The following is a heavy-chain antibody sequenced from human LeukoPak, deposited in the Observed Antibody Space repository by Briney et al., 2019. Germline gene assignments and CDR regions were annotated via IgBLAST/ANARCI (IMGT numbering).Heavy chain of an antibody. CDR3: ARASRFLGYSGYDAGGY. Sequence: ASVKVSCKASGYTLTGYYMHWVPQAPGQGLERMGWINPNSGGTNYAQKFQGRVTMTRDTSISTAYMELSRRRSDDTAVYYCARASRFLGYSGYDAGGYWGQGTLVTVSS. D-gene: IGHD5-12*01. CDR2: INPNSGGT. V-gene: IGHV1-2*02. J-gene: IGHJ4*02. CDR1: GYTLTGYY.